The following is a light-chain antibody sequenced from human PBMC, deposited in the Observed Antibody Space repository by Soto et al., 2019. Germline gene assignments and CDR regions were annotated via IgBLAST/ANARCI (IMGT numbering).Light chain of an antibody. CDR1: SSDDGGYNY. CDR3: SSYTTSNTRQIV. CDR2: DVS. V-gene: IGLV2-14*03. Sequence: QSVLTQPASVSGSPGQSITISCTGTSSDDGGYNYVSWYQHHPGKAPKLMIYDVSNRPSGVSNLFSGSKSDNTASLTISGLQPEDEADYYCSSYTTSNTRQIVFGTGTKATVL. J-gene: IGLJ1*01.